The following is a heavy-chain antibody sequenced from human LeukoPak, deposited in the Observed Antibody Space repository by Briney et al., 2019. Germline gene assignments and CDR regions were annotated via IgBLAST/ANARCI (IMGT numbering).Heavy chain of an antibody. CDR3: TMGLWFGGLYLDY. D-gene: IGHD3-10*01. J-gene: IGHJ4*02. CDR2: IKRKSDGGTT. CDR1: GFTFSNAW. Sequence: PGGSLRLSCAASGFTFSNAWMSWVRQAPGKGLEWVGRIKRKSDGGTTDYAAPVKGRFTISRDESTNTLNLQMKSLKNEDTAVYYCTMGLWFGGLYLDYWGQGTLVTVSS. V-gene: IGHV3-15*01.